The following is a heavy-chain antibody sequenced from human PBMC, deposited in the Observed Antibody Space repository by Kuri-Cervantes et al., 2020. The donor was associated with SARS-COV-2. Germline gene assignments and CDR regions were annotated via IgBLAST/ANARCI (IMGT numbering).Heavy chain of an antibody. V-gene: IGHV4-39*07. D-gene: IGHD3-3*01. J-gene: IGHJ6*02. CDR1: GGSISSSSYY. Sequence: ESLKISCTVSGGSISSSSYYWGWIRQPPGKGLEWIGSIYYSGSTYYNPSLKSRVTISVDTSKNQFSLKLSSVTAADTAVYYCARNGDFGVYYYGMDVWGQGTTVTCSS. CDR2: IYYSGST. CDR3: ARNGDFGVYYYGMDV.